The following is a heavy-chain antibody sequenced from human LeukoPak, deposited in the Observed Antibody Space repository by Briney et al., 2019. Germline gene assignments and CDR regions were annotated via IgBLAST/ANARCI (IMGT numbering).Heavy chain of an antibody. CDR3: ARLSDAIVWGSYRLPTTAYYFDY. Sequence: KSSETLSLTCTVSGGSISSSTYYWGWIRQPPGKGLEWIGSIYYSGSTYYNPSLKSRVTISVDTSKNQFSLKLSSVTAADTAVYYCARLSDAIVWGSYRLPTTAYYFDYWGQGTLVTVSS. V-gene: IGHV4-39*01. CDR2: IYYSGST. D-gene: IGHD3-16*02. CDR1: GGSISSSTYY. J-gene: IGHJ4*02.